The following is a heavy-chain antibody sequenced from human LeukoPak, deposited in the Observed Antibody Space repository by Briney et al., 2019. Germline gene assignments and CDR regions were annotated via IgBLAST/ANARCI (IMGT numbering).Heavy chain of an antibody. CDR3: AKGYCGGDCPFDY. CDR2: ISYDGSNK. J-gene: IGHJ4*02. CDR1: GFTFSSYG. D-gene: IGHD2-21*01. V-gene: IGHV3-30*18. Sequence: GGSLRLSCAASGFTFSSYGMHWVRQAPGKGLEWVAVISYDGSNKYYADSVKGRFTISRDNSKNTQYLQMNSLRAEDTAVYYCAKGYCGGDCPFDYWGQGTLVTVSS.